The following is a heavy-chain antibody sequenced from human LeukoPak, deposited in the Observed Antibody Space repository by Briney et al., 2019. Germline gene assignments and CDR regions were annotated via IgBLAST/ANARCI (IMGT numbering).Heavy chain of an antibody. CDR3: ARGYRYFDWLLRDYYYYYYMDV. CDR1: GGTFSSYA. D-gene: IGHD3-9*01. CDR2: IIPIFGTA. V-gene: IGHV1-69*01. Sequence: ASVKVSCKASGGTFSSYAISWVRQAPGQGLEWMGGIIPIFGTANYAQKFQGRVTITADESTSTAYMELSSLRSEDTAVYYCARGYRYFDWLLRDYYYYYYMDVWGKGTTVTVSS. J-gene: IGHJ6*03.